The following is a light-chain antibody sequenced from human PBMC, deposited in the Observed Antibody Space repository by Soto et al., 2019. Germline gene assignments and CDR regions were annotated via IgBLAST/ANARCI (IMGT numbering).Light chain of an antibody. V-gene: IGKV1-5*01. J-gene: IGKJ5*01. Sequence: DIQMTQSPSTLSASVGDRVTITCRASQSIRSLLAWYQQKPGKAPKVLIYDASSLGSGVPSRFSGSGSGTDFTLTISSLQPEDFATYYCLQHTSYPLTFGQGTRLEIK. CDR1: QSIRSL. CDR3: LQHTSYPLT. CDR2: DAS.